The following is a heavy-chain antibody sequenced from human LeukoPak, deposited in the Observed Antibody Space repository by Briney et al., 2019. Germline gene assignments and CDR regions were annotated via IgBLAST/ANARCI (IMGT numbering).Heavy chain of an antibody. V-gene: IGHV4-34*01. D-gene: IGHD2/OR15-2a*01. CDR2: INHSGST. J-gene: IGHJ3*02. CDR1: GGSFSGYY. CDR3: AREQYFDAFDI. Sequence: SETLSLTCAVYGGSFSGYYWSWIRQPPGKGLELIGEINHSGSTNYNPSLKSRVTISVDTSKNQFSLKLSSVTAADTAVYYCAREQYFDAFDIWGQGTMVTVSS.